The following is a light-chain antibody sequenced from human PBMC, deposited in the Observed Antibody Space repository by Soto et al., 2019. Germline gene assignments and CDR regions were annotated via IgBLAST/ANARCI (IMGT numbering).Light chain of an antibody. CDR3: SSYAGSNNYV. J-gene: IGLJ1*01. V-gene: IGLV1-44*01. CDR1: ISNIGSNP. CDR2: TNN. Sequence: HSVLTQPPSASGTPGQRVTISCSGTISNIGSNPVDWYQQVPGTAPKLLIYTNNQRPSGVPDRFSGSRSGTSASLAISGLQSEDEAYYYCSSYAGSNNYVFGTGTKLTVL.